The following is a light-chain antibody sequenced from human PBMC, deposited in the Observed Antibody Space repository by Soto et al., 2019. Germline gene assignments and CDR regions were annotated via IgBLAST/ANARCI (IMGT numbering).Light chain of an antibody. CDR1: HTISSSY. V-gene: IGKV3-20*01. CDR2: GIS. CDR3: LQYVTSSPRT. J-gene: IGKJ1*01. Sequence: EIVLTQSPGTLSLSPGERATLSCRASHTISSSYLAWYQQKPGQAPRLLMYGISRRATGIPDRFSGSGSGTDFTLAITRLEPEEFAVYYCLQYVTSSPRTFGQGTKVEIK.